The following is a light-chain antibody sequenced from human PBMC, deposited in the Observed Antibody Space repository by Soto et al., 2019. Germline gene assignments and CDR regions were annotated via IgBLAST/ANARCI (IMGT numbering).Light chain of an antibody. CDR1: SSDVGAYNY. Sequence: QSALTQPASVSGSPGQSITISCTGTSSDVGAYNYVSWYQHHPGRAPKLIIFEVSHRPSGVSDRFSGSKSGNTASLTISGLQAEDEADYYCCSYAGNLAVFGGGTKLTVL. V-gene: IGLV2-14*01. CDR2: EVS. J-gene: IGLJ2*01. CDR3: CSYAGNLAV.